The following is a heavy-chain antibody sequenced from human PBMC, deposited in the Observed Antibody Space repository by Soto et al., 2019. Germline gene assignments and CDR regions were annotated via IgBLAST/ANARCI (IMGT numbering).Heavy chain of an antibody. Sequence: PGGSLRLSCAASGFSFSTYPMSWVRQAPGKGLEWVAVITYDGSNKYYADSVKGRFTISRDNSKDTLYLQMNSLRAEDTAVYYCARVGLAPRPDYDILTGPPTYWGQGTLVTVSS. CDR2: ITYDGSNK. CDR3: ARVGLAPRPDYDILTGPPTY. V-gene: IGHV3-30-3*01. D-gene: IGHD3-9*01. J-gene: IGHJ4*02. CDR1: GFSFSTYP.